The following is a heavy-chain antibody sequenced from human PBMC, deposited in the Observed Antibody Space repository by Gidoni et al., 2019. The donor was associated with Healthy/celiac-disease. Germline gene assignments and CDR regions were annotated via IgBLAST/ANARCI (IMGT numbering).Heavy chain of an antibody. CDR1: GGSISSSSYY. D-gene: IGHD3-3*01. J-gene: IGHJ4*02. CDR2: IYYSGST. V-gene: IGHV4-39*01. Sequence: QLQLQESGPGLVKPSETLSLTCTVSGGSISSSSYYWGWIRQPPGKGLEWIGSIYYSGSTYYNPSLKSRVTISVDTSKNQFSLKLSSVTAADTAVYYCARHRARLDFWSGPGGGLTGHYFDYWGQGTLVTVSS. CDR3: ARHRARLDFWSGPGGGLTGHYFDY.